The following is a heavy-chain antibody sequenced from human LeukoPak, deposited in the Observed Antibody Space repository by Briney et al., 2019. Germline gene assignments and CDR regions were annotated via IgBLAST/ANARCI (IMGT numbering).Heavy chain of an antibody. CDR1: GGSISGSYY. V-gene: IGHV4-59*08. CDR2: IYYSGST. D-gene: IGHD6-13*01. Sequence: SETLSLTCTVSGGSISGSYYWSWIRQPPGRGLEWIGYIYYSGSTNYNPSLESRITISVDTSKNQFSLKLISVTAADTAVYYCARLRYSSSWFRWDYWVQGTLVTVS. CDR3: ARLRYSSSWFRWDY. J-gene: IGHJ4*02.